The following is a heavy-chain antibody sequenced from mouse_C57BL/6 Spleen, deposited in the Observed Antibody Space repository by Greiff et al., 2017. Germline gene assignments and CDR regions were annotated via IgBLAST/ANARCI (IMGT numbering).Heavy chain of an antibody. Sequence: QVQLQQPGAELVKPGASVKLSCKASGYTFTSYWMHWVKQRPGQGLEWIGMIHPNSGSTNYNEKFKSKATLTVDKSSSTAYMQLRSLTSEDSAVYYCARDTTVVAVDYWGQGTTLTVSS. V-gene: IGHV1-64*01. CDR3: ARDTTVVAVDY. CDR2: IHPNSGST. D-gene: IGHD1-1*01. CDR1: GYTFTSYW. J-gene: IGHJ2*01.